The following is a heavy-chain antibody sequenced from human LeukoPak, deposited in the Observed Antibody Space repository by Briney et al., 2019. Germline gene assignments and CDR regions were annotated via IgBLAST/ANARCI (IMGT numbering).Heavy chain of an antibody. V-gene: IGHV4-31*03. D-gene: IGHD3-10*01. CDR2: IHPSGIT. CDR1: GGSLTIGSYY. Sequence: SQTLSLTCTVSGGSLTIGSYYWTWIRHYPGKGLEWIGYIHPSGITDYNPSLKSRVTMSLDMSQNQFSLKLTSVTAADTAIYYCASRPADTTWYGVFDYWSQGTLVTVSS. J-gene: IGHJ4*02. CDR3: ASRPADTTWYGVFDY.